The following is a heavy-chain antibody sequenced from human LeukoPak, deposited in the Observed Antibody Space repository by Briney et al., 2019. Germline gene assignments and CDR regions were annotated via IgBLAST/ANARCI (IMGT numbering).Heavy chain of an antibody. CDR3: ARDEVGATTGDSHFEY. D-gene: IGHD1-26*01. J-gene: IGHJ4*02. V-gene: IGHV3-33*01. Sequence: PGGSLRLSCAASGFSFSSYGMHWVRQAPGKGLEGVALIWYDGSNKYYADSVKGRFTISRDNSKNTLYLQMNSLRADDTAMYYCARDEVGATTGDSHFEYWGQGTLVTVSS. CDR1: GFSFSSYG. CDR2: IWYDGSNK.